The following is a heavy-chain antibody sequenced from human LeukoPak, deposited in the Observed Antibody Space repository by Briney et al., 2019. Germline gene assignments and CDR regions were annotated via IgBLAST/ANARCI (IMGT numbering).Heavy chain of an antibody. CDR3: ARDDSGTLDY. D-gene: IGHD6-13*01. V-gene: IGHV3-48*03. Sequence: GSLRLSCAASGFTFSSYETDWVRQAPGKGLEWVSYISSSGSTIYYADSVKGRFTISRDNAKNSLYLQMNSLRAEDTAVYYCARDDSGTLDYWGQGTLVTVSS. J-gene: IGHJ4*02. CDR2: ISSSGSTI. CDR1: GFTFSSYE.